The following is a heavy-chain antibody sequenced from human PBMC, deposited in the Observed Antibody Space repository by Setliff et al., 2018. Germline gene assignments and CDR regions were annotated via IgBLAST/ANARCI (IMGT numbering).Heavy chain of an antibody. D-gene: IGHD3-10*01. CDR3: PRLVRFCTRTVCQRLSGDDY. J-gene: IGHJ4*02. V-gene: IGHV1-18*01. Sequence: ASVKVSCKASGYSFSSNAFHWVRQAPGQTLEWMGWISPYNGNTYYAPKFQGTAIMTTDTATTTAYLELRSLRSDDTAVYFCPRLVRFCTRTVCQRLSGDDYWGQGTLVTVSS. CDR1: GYSFSSNA. CDR2: ISPYNGNT.